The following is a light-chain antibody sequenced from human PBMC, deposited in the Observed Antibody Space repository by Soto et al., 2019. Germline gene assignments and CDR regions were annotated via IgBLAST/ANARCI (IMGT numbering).Light chain of an antibody. CDR2: KAS. CDR1: QTISSW. V-gene: IGKV1-5*03. CDR3: QHYNSYSEA. Sequence: DIQMTQSPSTLSRSVSERCNITCRASQTISSWLAWYQQKPGKAPKLLIYKASTLKSGVPSRFSGSGSGTEFTLTISSLQPDDFATYYCQHYNSYSEAFGQGTKVDIK. J-gene: IGKJ1*01.